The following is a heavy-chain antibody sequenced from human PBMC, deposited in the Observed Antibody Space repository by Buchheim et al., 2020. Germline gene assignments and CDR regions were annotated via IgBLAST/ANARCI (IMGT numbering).Heavy chain of an antibody. D-gene: IGHD3-3*02. V-gene: IGHV1-46*01. CDR2: IDPSGGGT. CDR1: GYTFTRHY. J-gene: IGHJ5*02. CDR3: SRGHCISSSCFEGWFDL. Sequence: QVQLVQSGAEVKKPGDSVKVSCQASGYTFTRHYMYWVRQAPGQGLEWVGTIDPSGGGTEYAQKFQGRVTMTRDTSASTLYMELSSLRSDDTAVYYCSRGHCISSSCFEGWFDLWGQGTL.